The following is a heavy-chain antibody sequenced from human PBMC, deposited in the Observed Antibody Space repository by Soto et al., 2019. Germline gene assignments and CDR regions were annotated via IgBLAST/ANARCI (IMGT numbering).Heavy chain of an antibody. Sequence: QVQLQESGTGLVKPSQTLSLTCTVSGGSISRGGYYWSWIRQHPGKGLEWIGYIYYSGGTYYNPSLKSRVTISVDTSENQFSLRLSSVTAADTAVYYCARKDSGYADDMDVWGKGTTVTVSS. J-gene: IGHJ6*03. CDR3: ARKDSGYADDMDV. CDR1: GGSISRGGYY. V-gene: IGHV4-31*03. D-gene: IGHD5-12*01. CDR2: IYYSGGT.